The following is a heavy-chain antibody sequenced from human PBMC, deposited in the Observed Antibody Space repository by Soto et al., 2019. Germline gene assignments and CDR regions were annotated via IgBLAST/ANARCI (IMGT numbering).Heavy chain of an antibody. V-gene: IGHV3-23*01. Sequence: PGGSLRLSCAASGVTFSSYAMSWVRQATGKGLEWVSAISGSGGSTYYADSVKGRFTISRDNSKNTLYLQMNSLRAEDTAVYYCAKAIAAAGTGQNLYYFDYWGQGTLVTVSS. D-gene: IGHD6-13*01. J-gene: IGHJ4*02. CDR2: ISGSGGST. CDR1: GVTFSSYA. CDR3: AKAIAAAGTGQNLYYFDY.